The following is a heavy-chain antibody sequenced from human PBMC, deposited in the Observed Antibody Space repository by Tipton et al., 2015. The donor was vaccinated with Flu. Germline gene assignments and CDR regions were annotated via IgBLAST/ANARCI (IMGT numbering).Heavy chain of an antibody. CDR2: IGNSGYPI. CDR1: GFTFSDYY. V-gene: IGHV3-11*04. CDR3: ARDPDTGVGRYFDP. D-gene: IGHD7-27*01. Sequence: SLRLSCAASGFTFSDYYMSWIRQPPGKGLEWVSYIGNSGYPIYYADSVRGRFTISRDNAKNSLYLQMNSLRAEDTAVYYCARDPDTGVGRYFDPWGQGTLVTVSS. J-gene: IGHJ5*02.